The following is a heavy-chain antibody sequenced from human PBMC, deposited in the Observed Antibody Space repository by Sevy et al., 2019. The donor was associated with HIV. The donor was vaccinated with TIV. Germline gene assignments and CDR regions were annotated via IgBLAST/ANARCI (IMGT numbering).Heavy chain of an antibody. D-gene: IGHD2-8*01. V-gene: IGHV4-59*12. Sequence: SETLSLTCTVSSGSISSYYWSWIRQPPGKGLEWIGYIDYSGSTNYNPSLKSRVTISIDTSKNQFSLKLNSVTAADTAVYYCARRSPLSRYCTNGVCYPDRYYYALDFWGQGTTVTVSS. CDR3: ARRSPLSRYCTNGVCYPDRYYYALDF. CDR1: SGSISSYY. J-gene: IGHJ6*02. CDR2: IDYSGST.